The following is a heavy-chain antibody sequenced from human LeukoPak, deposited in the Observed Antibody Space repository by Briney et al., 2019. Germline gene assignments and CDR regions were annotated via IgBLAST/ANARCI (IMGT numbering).Heavy chain of an antibody. D-gene: IGHD3-9*01. CDR2: ISHDGSSK. Sequence: GRSLRLSCGVSGFTFSSYGMHWVRQAPGKGLECVAAISHDGSSKFYADSVKGRFTISRDNSKNTLYLQMDSLRPEDTAVYYCAKPRPTFRFFDWLSPTSFDYWGQGTLVTVSS. V-gene: IGHV3-30*18. CDR3: AKPRPTFRFFDWLSPTSFDY. J-gene: IGHJ4*02. CDR1: GFTFSSYG.